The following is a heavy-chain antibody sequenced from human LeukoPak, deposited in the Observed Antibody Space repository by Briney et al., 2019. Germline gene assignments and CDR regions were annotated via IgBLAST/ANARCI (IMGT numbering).Heavy chain of an antibody. CDR1: GYIFTNYG. D-gene: IGHD3-10*01. V-gene: IGHV1-18*01. Sequence: ASVKVSCKASGYIFTNYGISWVRQAPGQGLEWMGWLSVYKGNTNYAQHLQGRVTMTTDTSTNTAYMELRSLRSDDTAVYYCARDWVYGITMVRGGDYWGQGTLVTVSS. CDR3: ARDWVYGITMVRGGDY. CDR2: LSVYKGNT. J-gene: IGHJ4*02.